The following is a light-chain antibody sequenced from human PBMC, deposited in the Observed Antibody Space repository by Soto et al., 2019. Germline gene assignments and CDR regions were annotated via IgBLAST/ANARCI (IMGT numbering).Light chain of an antibody. CDR3: ADWDERMDGSVL. J-gene: IGLJ2*01. CDR1: SSNIGSNL. V-gene: IGLV1-44*01. Sequence: QSVLTQPPSASGTPGQRVTISCSGSSSNIGSNLVNWYQQLPGRAPKLLIYSNNQRPSGVPDRLSGSKSGTSASLAISGLQSEDEADYYCADWDERMDGSVLFGGGTKLTVL. CDR2: SNN.